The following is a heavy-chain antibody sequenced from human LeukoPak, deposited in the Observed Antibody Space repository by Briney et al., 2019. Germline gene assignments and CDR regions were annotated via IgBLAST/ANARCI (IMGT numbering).Heavy chain of an antibody. CDR3: ARWAGYCSSTSCYMDY. J-gene: IGHJ4*02. V-gene: IGHV4-34*01. CDR2: INHSGST. D-gene: IGHD2-2*02. CDR1: GGSFSGYY. Sequence: PSETLSLTCAVYGGSFSGYYWSWIRQPPGKGLEWIGEINHSGSTNYNPSLKSRVTISVDTSKNQFSLKLSSVTAADTAVYYCARWAGYCSSTSCYMDYWGQGTLVTVSS.